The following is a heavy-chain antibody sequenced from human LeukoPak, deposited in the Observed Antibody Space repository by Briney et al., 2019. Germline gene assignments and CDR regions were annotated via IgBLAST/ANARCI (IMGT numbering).Heavy chain of an antibody. J-gene: IGHJ3*02. CDR3: ARVRPYYYDSSGYCPHDAFDI. V-gene: IGHV4-38-2*01. D-gene: IGHD3-22*01. CDR1: GYSISSGYY. Sequence: NPSETLSLTCAVSGYSISSGYYWGWIRQPPGKGLEWIRSIYHSGSTYYNPSLKSRVTISVDTSKNQFSLKLSSVTAADTAVYYCARVRPYYYDSSGYCPHDAFDIWGQGTMVTVSS. CDR2: IYHSGST.